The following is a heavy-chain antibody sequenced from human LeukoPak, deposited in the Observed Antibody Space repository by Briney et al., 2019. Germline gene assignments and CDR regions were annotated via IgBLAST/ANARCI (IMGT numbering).Heavy chain of an antibody. V-gene: IGHV3-74*01. CDR3: ARGGFHHGFDI. CDR2: IDNDGSDT. Sequence: PGGSLRLSCAASGFTFSSYWIHWVRQAPGKGLAWVSRIDNDGSDTIFADSVKGRFTLSRDHAKNTVYLQMNSLRAEDTAVYYCARGGFHHGFDIWGQGTMVTVS. CDR1: GFTFSSYW. D-gene: IGHD1-14*01. J-gene: IGHJ3*02.